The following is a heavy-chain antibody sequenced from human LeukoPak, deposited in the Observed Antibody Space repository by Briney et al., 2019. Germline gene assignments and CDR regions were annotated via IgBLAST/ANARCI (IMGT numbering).Heavy chain of an antibody. Sequence: SETLSLTCTVSGYSISSGYYWGWIRQPPGKGLEWIGGIYHSGSTYYNPSLKSRVTISVDTSKNQFSLKLSSVTAADTAVYYCASLDWSPDWHAFDIWAKGQWSPSLQ. D-gene: IGHD3-9*01. CDR2: IYHSGST. J-gene: IGHJ3*02. CDR1: GYSISSGYY. CDR3: ASLDWSPDWHAFDI. V-gene: IGHV4-38-2*02.